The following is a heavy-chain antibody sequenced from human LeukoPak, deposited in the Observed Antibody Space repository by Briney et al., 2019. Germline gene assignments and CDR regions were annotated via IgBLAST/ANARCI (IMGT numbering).Heavy chain of an antibody. Sequence: GESLKISCQGSGYTFNNYWIGWVRQMPGKGLEWMGIIYPGDSDTTYNPSFQGQVTFSADKSISTAHLRWSSLKASDTAIYYCARVGVRGVNGRAYFDYWGQGTLVTVSS. J-gene: IGHJ4*02. CDR1: GYTFNNYW. CDR2: IYPGDSDT. V-gene: IGHV5-51*01. CDR3: ARVGVRGVNGRAYFDY. D-gene: IGHD3-10*01.